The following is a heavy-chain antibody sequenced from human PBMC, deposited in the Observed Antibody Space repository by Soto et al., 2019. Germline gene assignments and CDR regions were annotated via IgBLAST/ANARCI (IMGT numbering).Heavy chain of an antibody. Sequence: QITLKESGPALVKPTQTLTLTCTFSGFSRSTSGVGVAWIRQPPGKALERLAVTYWDDDKRYSPSLRSRLTLTKDSPKNQVVLTMSNMDPMDTATYYCAHGFYDRISSWYGGFLAYWGHGTLVTVSS. CDR2: TYWDDDK. V-gene: IGHV2-5*02. CDR1: GFSRSTSGVG. J-gene: IGHJ4*03. CDR3: AHGFYDRISSWYGGFLAY. D-gene: IGHD3-16*01.